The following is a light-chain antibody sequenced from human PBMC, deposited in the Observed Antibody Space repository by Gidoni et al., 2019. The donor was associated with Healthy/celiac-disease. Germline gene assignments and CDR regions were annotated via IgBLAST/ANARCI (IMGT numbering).Light chain of an antibody. CDR1: QSVSSSY. V-gene: IGKV3-20*01. CDR3: QQYGSSPRT. Sequence: EIVLTQSPGPLSLSPGERATLSGRASQSVSSSYLAWYQQKPGQAPRLLIYGASSRATGIPDRFSGSGSGTDFTLTISRLEPEDFAVYYCQQYGSSPRTFGQGTKLEIK. CDR2: GAS. J-gene: IGKJ2*02.